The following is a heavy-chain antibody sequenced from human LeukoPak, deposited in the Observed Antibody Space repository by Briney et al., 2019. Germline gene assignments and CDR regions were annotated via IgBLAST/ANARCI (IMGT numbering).Heavy chain of an antibody. Sequence: PSETLSLTCTVSGGSISTYYRSWIRQPPGKRLEWIGYIYDNGGTNYNPSFESRVTISVDTSKNQFSLKLKSVTAADTAVYYCARIGSGNYYWFDPWGQGTLVTVSS. CDR1: GGSISTYY. V-gene: IGHV4-59*01. J-gene: IGHJ5*02. D-gene: IGHD3-10*01. CDR2: IYDNGGT. CDR3: ARIGSGNYYWFDP.